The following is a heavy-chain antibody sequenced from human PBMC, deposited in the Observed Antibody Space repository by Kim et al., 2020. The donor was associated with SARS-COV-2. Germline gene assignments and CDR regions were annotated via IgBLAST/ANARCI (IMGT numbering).Heavy chain of an antibody. CDR3: ARDLGGYGGIINFDF. D-gene: IGHD4-17*01. J-gene: IGHJ4*02. V-gene: IGHV4-59*01. CDR1: GGSISHYY. CDR2: IYDSGRT. Sequence: SETLSLICTVSGGSISHYYWSWIRQPPGKGLEWIGYIYDSGRTNYNPSLKSRVTISVDTSKNQFSLKLSSVTAADTAVYYCARDLGGYGGIINFDFWGQGILVTVSS.